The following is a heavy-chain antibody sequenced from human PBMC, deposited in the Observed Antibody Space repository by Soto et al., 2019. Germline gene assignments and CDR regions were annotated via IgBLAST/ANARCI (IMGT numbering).Heavy chain of an antibody. CDR3: AKGPAIVLVPAAMYYYYGMDV. J-gene: IGHJ6*02. D-gene: IGHD2-2*01. CDR2: ISYDGSNK. Sequence: QVQLVESGGGVVQPGRSLRLSCAASGFTFSSYGMHWVRQAPGKGLEWVAVISYDGSNKYYADSVKGRFTISRDNSKNTLYLQMNSLRAEDTAVYYCAKGPAIVLVPAAMYYYYGMDVWGQGTTVTVSS. CDR1: GFTFSSYG. V-gene: IGHV3-30*18.